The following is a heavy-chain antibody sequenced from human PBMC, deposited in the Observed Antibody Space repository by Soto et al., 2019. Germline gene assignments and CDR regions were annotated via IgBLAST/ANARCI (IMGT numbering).Heavy chain of an antibody. CDR1: GFTFSSYG. Sequence: PGGSLRLSCAASGFTFSSYGMHWVRQAPGKGLEWVAVIWYDGNNKYYADSVKGRFTISRDNSKNTLYLQMNSLRAEDTAVYYCAREPYYYDSSGYGPFDYWGQGTLVTVS. J-gene: IGHJ4*02. CDR3: AREPYYYDSSGYGPFDY. V-gene: IGHV3-33*01. CDR2: IWYDGNNK. D-gene: IGHD3-22*01.